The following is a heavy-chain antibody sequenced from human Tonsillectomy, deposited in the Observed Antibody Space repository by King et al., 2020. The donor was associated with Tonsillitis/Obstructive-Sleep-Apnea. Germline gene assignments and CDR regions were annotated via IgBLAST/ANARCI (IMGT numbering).Heavy chain of an antibody. J-gene: IGHJ5*02. CDR3: ASGGYDLIDL. D-gene: IGHD5-12*01. Sequence: QLQESGPGLVKPSETLSLTCTVSGGSITSYYWSWIRQPPGKGLEWIANIYESGSTNYNPSLKSRVTISLDTSKNQFSLKLTSVTAADTAAYYCASGGYDLIDLWGQGTLVTVSS. V-gene: IGHV4-59*08. CDR2: IYESGST. CDR1: GGSITSYY.